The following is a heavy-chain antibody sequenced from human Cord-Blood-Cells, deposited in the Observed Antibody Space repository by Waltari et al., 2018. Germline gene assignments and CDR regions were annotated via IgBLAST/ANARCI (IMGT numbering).Heavy chain of an antibody. CDR3: AGYSSSWYLGNY. CDR2: ISSSSSYI. Sequence: EVQLVESGGGLVKPGGSLRLSCAASGFTFISYSMNWVRQAPGKGLEWVSSISSSSSYIYYADSVKGRFTISRDNAKNSLYLQMNSLRAEDTAVYYCAGYSSSWYLGNYWGQGTLVTVSS. CDR1: GFTFISYS. D-gene: IGHD6-13*01. J-gene: IGHJ4*02. V-gene: IGHV3-21*01.